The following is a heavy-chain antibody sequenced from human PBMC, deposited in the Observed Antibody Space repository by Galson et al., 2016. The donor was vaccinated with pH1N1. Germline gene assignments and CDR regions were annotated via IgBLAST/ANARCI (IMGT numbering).Heavy chain of an antibody. CDR1: GFTFNIFA. J-gene: IGHJ4*02. D-gene: IGHD3-22*01. V-gene: IGHV3-23*01. Sequence: SLRLSCAASGFTFNIFAMSWVRQAPGKGPEWVSSISASGANTNYADPVKGRFTISRDNSKNTLYLQTNSLRAEDTAIYYFVKLDSSGYYYGRFDSWGQGTLVTVSS. CDR3: VKLDSSGYYYGRFDS. CDR2: ISASGANT.